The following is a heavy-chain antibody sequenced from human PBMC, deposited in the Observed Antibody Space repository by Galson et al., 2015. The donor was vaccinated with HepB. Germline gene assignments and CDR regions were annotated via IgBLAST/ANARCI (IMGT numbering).Heavy chain of an antibody. CDR2: ICDDGSVT. V-gene: IGHV3-33*01. CDR3: VREKRGSYLAVYDY. J-gene: IGHJ4*02. Sequence: SLRLSCAASGFTFSDYVMHWVRQAPGKGLEWVAIICDDGSVTFYPDSVKGRFTISRDNSKNTLFLQMNSLRAEDAAAYFCVREKRGSYLAVYDYWGRGTQLPVSS. D-gene: IGHD1-26*01. CDR1: GFTFSDYV.